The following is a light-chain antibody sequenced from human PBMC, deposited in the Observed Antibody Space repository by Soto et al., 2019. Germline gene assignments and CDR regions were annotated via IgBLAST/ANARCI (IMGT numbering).Light chain of an antibody. CDR3: QQRSNWPPIT. J-gene: IGKJ5*01. CDR2: KAA. Sequence: DIQMTQSPSTLSASVGDRVAITCRASDNIAPWVAWYQQKPGKAPKLLIYKAANLADEVPSRFAGSGSGTEFTLTISSLEPEDFAVYYCQQRSNWPPITFGQGTRLEIK. V-gene: IGKV1-5*03. CDR1: DNIAPW.